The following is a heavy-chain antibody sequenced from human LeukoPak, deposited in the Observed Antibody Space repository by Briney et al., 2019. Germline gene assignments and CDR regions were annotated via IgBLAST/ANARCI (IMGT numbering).Heavy chain of an antibody. V-gene: IGHV4-39*01. Sequence: SETLSLTCTVSGGSISRSSFYWGWIRQSPRKGLEWIASIYYSGSTYYNPSLKSRVTISVDTSKNQFSLKLSSVTAADTAVYYCARLHCSSTSCPFDYWGQGTLVTVSS. CDR1: GGSISRSSFY. CDR3: ARLHCSSTSCPFDY. CDR2: IYYSGST. J-gene: IGHJ4*02. D-gene: IGHD2-2*01.